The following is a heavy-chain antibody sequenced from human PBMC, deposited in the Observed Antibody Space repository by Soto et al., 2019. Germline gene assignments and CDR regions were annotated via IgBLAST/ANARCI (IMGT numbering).Heavy chain of an antibody. J-gene: IGHJ6*02. D-gene: IGHD3-10*01. CDR2: IIPILGIA. CDR3: ASSGSRTLYYYYYGKDV. V-gene: IGHV1-69*02. Sequence: SVKVSCKASGGTFSSYTISWVRQAPGQGLEWMGRIIPILGIANYAQKFQGRVTITADKSTSTAYMELSSLRSEDTAVYYCASSGSRTLYYYYYGKDVWGQGTTVTVSS. CDR1: GGTFSSYT.